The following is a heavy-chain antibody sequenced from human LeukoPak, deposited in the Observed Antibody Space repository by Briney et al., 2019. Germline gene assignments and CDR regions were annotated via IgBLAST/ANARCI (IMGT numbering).Heavy chain of an antibody. J-gene: IGHJ4*02. D-gene: IGHD1-14*01. CDR1: GFTFSDYA. CDR3: AKLHNLNCDY. V-gene: IGHV3-23*01. CDR2: ISGSGGTT. Sequence: PGGSLRLSCAASGFTFSDYAMSWVRQAPGTGLEWVSTISGSGGTTYYADSVKGRFTISRDNSKNTLYLQTNSLRPEDTAVYYCAKLHNLNCDYWGLGTLATVSS.